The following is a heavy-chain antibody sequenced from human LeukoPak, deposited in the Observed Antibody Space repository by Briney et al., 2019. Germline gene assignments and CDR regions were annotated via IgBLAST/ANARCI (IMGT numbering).Heavy chain of an antibody. Sequence: GGSLRLSCAASGFTFSSYSMNWVRQAPGKGLEWVSYISSDSSNIYYADSVKGRFTISRDNSKNTLYLQMSTLRADDTAVYYCAKDHGSSDWYYFDYWGQGTLVTVSS. J-gene: IGHJ4*02. D-gene: IGHD6-13*01. CDR1: GFTFSSYS. V-gene: IGHV3-48*01. CDR3: AKDHGSSDWYYFDY. CDR2: ISSDSSNI.